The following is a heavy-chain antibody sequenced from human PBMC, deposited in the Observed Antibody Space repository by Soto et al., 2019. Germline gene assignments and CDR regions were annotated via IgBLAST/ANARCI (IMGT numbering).Heavy chain of an antibody. J-gene: IGHJ4*02. V-gene: IGHV4-4*02. Sequence: SETLSLTCAVSGVSISSGNWWTWVRQTPQRGLEYIGEIFHDGTANYYPSFERRVAISVDTSKYQFSLKLTSVTAADTAIYFCARLVYDTRLNYMYFDFWGQGALVTV. CDR1: GVSISSGNW. CDR2: IFHDGTA. CDR3: ARLVYDTRLNYMYFDF. D-gene: IGHD2-8*01.